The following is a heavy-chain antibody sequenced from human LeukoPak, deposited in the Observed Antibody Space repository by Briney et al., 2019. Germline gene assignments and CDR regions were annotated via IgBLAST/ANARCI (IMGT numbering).Heavy chain of an antibody. Sequence: GGSLRLSCAASGFTVSSNYMSWVRQAPGKGLEWVSVIYSGGSTYYADFVKGRFTISRDNSNNTLYLQMNSLRAEDTAVYFCAREVRSSGYQGDAFDLWGQGTMVTVSS. J-gene: IGHJ3*01. V-gene: IGHV3-53*01. CDR3: AREVRSSGYQGDAFDL. D-gene: IGHD3-22*01. CDR1: GFTVSSNY. CDR2: IYSGGST.